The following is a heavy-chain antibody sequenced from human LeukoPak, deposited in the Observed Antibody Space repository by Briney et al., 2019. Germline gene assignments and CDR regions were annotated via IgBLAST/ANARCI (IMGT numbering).Heavy chain of an antibody. CDR2: INPSGGST. V-gene: IGHV1-46*01. D-gene: IGHD3-16*02. Sequence: ASVKVSCKASGYTFTSYYMHWVRQAPGQGLEWMGIINPSGGSTSYAQKFQGRVTMTRDMSTSTVYMELSSLRSEDTAVYYCALVTFGGVIVNNWGQGTLVTVSS. CDR3: ALVTFGGVIVNN. J-gene: IGHJ4*02. CDR1: GYTFTSYY.